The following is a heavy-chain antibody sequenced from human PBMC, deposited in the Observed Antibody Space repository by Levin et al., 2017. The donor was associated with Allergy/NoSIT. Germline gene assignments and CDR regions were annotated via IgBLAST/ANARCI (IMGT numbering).Heavy chain of an antibody. Sequence: SETLSLTCAVYGGSFSGYYWSWIRQPPGKGLEWIGEINHSGSTNYNPSLKSRVTISVDTSKNQFSMKLSSVTAADTAVYYCARDIAAAGRSGNWFDPWGQGTLVTVSS. V-gene: IGHV4-34*01. J-gene: IGHJ5*02. D-gene: IGHD6-13*01. CDR3: ARDIAAAGRSGNWFDP. CDR2: INHSGST. CDR1: GGSFSGYY.